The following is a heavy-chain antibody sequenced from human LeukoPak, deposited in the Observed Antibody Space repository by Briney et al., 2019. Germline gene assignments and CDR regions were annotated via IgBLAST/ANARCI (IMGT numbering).Heavy chain of an antibody. D-gene: IGHD4-17*01. CDR2: MFHSGST. V-gene: IGHV4-38-2*02. Sequence: PSETLSLTCTVSGYSISSGYYWGWIRQPPGKGLEWIGSMFHSGSTFYNSSLKSRVTISVDTSKNQFSLKLSSVTAADTAVYYCARETLGPRVDYGDYVLWGQGTLVTVSS. J-gene: IGHJ4*02. CDR3: ARETLGPRVDYGDYVL. CDR1: GYSISSGYY.